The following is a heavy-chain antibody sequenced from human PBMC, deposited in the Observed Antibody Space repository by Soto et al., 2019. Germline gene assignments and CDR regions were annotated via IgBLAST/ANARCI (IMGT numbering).Heavy chain of an antibody. V-gene: IGHV1-69*04. J-gene: IGHJ4*02. CDR3: ARDNIDCSSTSCPIDY. CDR2: IIPILGIA. Sequence: ASVKVSCKASGYTFTSYTISWVRQAPGQGLEWMGRIIPILGIANYAQKFQGRVTITADKSTSTAYMELSSLRSEDTAVYYCARDNIDCSSTSCPIDYWGQGTLVTVSS. D-gene: IGHD2-2*01. CDR1: GYTFTSYT.